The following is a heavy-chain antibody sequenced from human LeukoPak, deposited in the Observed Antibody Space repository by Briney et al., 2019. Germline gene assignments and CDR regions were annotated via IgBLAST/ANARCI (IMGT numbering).Heavy chain of an antibody. CDR2: MNPNSGNT. Sequence: ASVKVSCKASGYTFTSYDINWVRQATGQGLEWMGWMNPNSGNTGYAQKFQGRVTMTRDTSISTAYVDLSRLSSDDTAVYYCARGSSNYPSNYCDYWGQGTLVTVSS. V-gene: IGHV1-8*01. D-gene: IGHD4-11*01. J-gene: IGHJ4*02. CDR3: ARGSSNYPSNYCDY. CDR1: GYTFTSYD.